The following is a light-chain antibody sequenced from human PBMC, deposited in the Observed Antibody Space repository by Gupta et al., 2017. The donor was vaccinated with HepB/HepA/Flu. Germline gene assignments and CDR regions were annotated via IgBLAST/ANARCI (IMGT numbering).Light chain of an antibody. Sequence: QSVLTQPPSVSAAAGQKVTISCSGSSSNIGNNYVSWYQQLPGTAPKLLIYEINKRPSEIPDRFSASKSGTSATLGITGLQTGDEADYYCGTWDNSLRGGVFGTGTKVTVL. CDR3: GTWDNSLRGGV. CDR2: EIN. CDR1: SSNIGNNY. V-gene: IGLV1-51*02. J-gene: IGLJ1*01.